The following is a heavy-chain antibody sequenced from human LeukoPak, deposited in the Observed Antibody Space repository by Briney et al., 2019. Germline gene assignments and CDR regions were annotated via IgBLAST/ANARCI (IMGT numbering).Heavy chain of an antibody. CDR2: IYYSGST. Sequence: PSETLSLTCTVSGGSISSDGYSWNWIRQPPGKGLEWIGYIYYSGSTYYNPSLKSRVTISVDTSKNQFSLKLSSVTAADTAVYYCARLGYDSSGYYSVPYYFDYWGQGTLVTVSS. D-gene: IGHD3-22*01. CDR1: GGSISSDGYS. V-gene: IGHV4-30-2*03. CDR3: ARLGYDSSGYYSVPYYFDY. J-gene: IGHJ4*02.